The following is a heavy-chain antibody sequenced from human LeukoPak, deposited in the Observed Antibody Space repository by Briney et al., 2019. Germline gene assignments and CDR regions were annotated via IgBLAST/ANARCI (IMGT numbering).Heavy chain of an antibody. V-gene: IGHV4-4*02. CDR2: IYHSGST. CDR3: ARGGYYFDY. CDR1: GGSISSSYW. Sequence: SETLSLTCAVSGGSISSSYWWTWVRQPPGKGLEWIGEIYHSGSTNYNPSLKSRLTISVDKSKNQFSLKLSSVTAADTAVYYCARGGYYFDYWGQGTLVTVSS. J-gene: IGHJ4*02.